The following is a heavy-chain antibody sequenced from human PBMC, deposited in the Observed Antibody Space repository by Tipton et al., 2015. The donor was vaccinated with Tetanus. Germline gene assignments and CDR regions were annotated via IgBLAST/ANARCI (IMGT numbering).Heavy chain of an antibody. D-gene: IGHD3-3*01. Sequence: LRLSCSVSGGSISSGSYYWSWVRQPPGKGLEYLGYILYGKSTHYNPSLQSRLSMSGDPVKNQFFLRLTSVTAADTAVYYCARIHDYWSGYFDFWGQGTPVTVSP. CDR1: GGSISSGSYY. J-gene: IGHJ4*02. V-gene: IGHV4-61*01. CDR3: ARIHDYWSGYFDF. CDR2: ILYGKST.